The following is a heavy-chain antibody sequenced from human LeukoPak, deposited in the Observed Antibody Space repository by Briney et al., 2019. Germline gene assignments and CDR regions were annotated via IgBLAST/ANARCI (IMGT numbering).Heavy chain of an antibody. Sequence: PSETLSLTCTGSGGSITDQYRSWIRQPPGKALEWIGYIYYSGNTDYNPSLKSRVSISEDTSKNPFSLTLSSVTAADTAVYYCARGGVGARYTYFDTWGQGILITVST. J-gene: IGHJ4*02. V-gene: IGHV4-59*11. CDR1: GGSITDQY. D-gene: IGHD1-26*01. CDR3: ARGGVGARYTYFDT. CDR2: IYYSGNT.